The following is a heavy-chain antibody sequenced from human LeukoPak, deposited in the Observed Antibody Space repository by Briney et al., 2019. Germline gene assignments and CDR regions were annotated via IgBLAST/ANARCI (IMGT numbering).Heavy chain of an antibody. Sequence: GGSLRLSCAASGFTFSSYAMHWVRQAPGKGLEWVAVISYDGSNKYYADSVKGRFTISRDNSKNTLYLQMNSLRAEDTAVYYCARVVAVVVLNDAFDIWGQGTMVTVSS. CDR3: ARVVAVVVLNDAFDI. CDR1: GFTFSSYA. J-gene: IGHJ3*02. D-gene: IGHD3-22*01. CDR2: ISYDGSNK. V-gene: IGHV3-30-3*01.